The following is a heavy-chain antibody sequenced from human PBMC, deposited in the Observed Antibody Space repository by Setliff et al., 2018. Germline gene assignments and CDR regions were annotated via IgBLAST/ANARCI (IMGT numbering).Heavy chain of an antibody. CDR2: IWDDGVKK. V-gene: IGHV3-33*08. J-gene: IGHJ6*03. D-gene: IGHD3-22*01. CDR3: ARSMFSGYLPLGGKYSMDV. Sequence: GGSLRLSCAASGFTFSTYRMHWVRQAPGKGLEWVAVIWDDGVKKYHADSVKGRFTISRDNSKNTLYLQMNSLRPEDTAVYYCARSMFSGYLPLGGKYSMDVWGKGTMVTVSS. CDR1: GFTFSTYR.